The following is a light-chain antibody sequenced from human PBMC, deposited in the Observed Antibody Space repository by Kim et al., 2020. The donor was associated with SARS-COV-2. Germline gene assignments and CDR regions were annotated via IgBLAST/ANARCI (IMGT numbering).Light chain of an antibody. V-gene: IGLV1-40*01. CDR1: SSNRGAGYG. Sequence: GTISCTGSSSNRGAGYGVHWYQQLPGTAPQPLIYNTSYRPSGVPDRFSGSKSGTSASLAITGLQAEDEADYYCQSYDSSLSGSSVFGTGTKVTVL. CDR3: QSYDSSLSGSSV. J-gene: IGLJ1*01. CDR2: NTS.